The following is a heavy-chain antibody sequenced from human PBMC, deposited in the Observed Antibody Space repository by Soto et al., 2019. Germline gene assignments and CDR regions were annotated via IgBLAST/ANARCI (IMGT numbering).Heavy chain of an antibody. V-gene: IGHV3-23*01. CDR1: GFTFSSSA. D-gene: IGHD6-13*01. CDR2: ISGSGGST. J-gene: IGHJ4*02. Sequence: GGSLRLSCAASGFTFSSSAMSWVRQAPGKGLEWVSAISGSGGSTYYADSVKGRFTISRDNSKNTLFLQMNSLRVEDTAVYYCAKILGDLRRAAADDYLDSWGQGTLVTVSS. CDR3: AKILGDLRRAAADDYLDS.